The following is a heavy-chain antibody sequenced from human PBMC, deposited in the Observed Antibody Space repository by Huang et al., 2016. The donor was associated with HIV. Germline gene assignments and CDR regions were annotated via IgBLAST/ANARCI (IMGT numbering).Heavy chain of an antibody. CDR1: GFDFSTLI. V-gene: IGHV3-48*01. CDR2: VGYNDQKG. J-gene: IGHJ6*03. Sequence: HLVESGGGSVRPGESLKLSCVATGFDFSTLILNWVRQAPRWGLERISNVGYNDQKGSYANSVRCRCTISRDNARQSIYLQMRNLRPSDTAKYYCVRDTKYRSGFYNYYYMDVWGNGTAVTVSS. CDR3: VRDTKYRSGFYNYYYMDV. D-gene: IGHD6-25*01.